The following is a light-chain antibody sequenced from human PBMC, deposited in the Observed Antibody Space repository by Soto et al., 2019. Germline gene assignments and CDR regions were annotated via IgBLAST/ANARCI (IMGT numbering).Light chain of an antibody. CDR1: QSVSSN. CDR2: GAS. V-gene: IGKV3-15*01. J-gene: IGKJ1*01. Sequence: EIVMTQSPATLSVSPGERATLSCRASQSVSSNLAWYQQKPGQAPRLLIYGASTTATGIPCRYSGSGSGTEFTLTLSSLQSEDVAVDYCQQYNNWLRTFGQGTKVDI. CDR3: QQYNNWLRT.